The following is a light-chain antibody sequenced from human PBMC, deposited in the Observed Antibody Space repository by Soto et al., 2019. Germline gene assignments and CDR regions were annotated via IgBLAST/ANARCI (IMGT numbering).Light chain of an antibody. CDR3: SSYAGSNTVV. Sequence: QSALSQPPSASGSPGQSVTISCTGTSSDVGGYNYVSWYQQHPGEAPKLMIYEVSKRPSGVPDRFSGSKSGNTASLTVSGLQADDDSDYYCSSYAGSNTVVFGEGTKLTVL. CDR2: EVS. J-gene: IGLJ2*01. CDR1: SSDVGGYNY. V-gene: IGLV2-8*01.